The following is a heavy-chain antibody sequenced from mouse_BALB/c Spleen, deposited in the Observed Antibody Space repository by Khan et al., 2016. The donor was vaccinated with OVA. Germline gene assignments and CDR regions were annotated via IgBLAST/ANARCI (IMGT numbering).Heavy chain of an antibody. D-gene: IGHD1-2*01. CDR1: GYTFTDYY. CDR3: ARRNYFGYTFAY. V-gene: IGHV1-77*01. CDR2: ISPGSGDT. J-gene: IGHJ3*01. Sequence: QVQLQQSGAELARPGASVKLSCKASGYTFTDYYINWVKLRTGQGLEWIGEISPGSGDTYYNERFKGKATLTADKSSSTAYMQLSSLTSEASAVYFCARRNYFGYTFAYGGQGTLVTVSA.